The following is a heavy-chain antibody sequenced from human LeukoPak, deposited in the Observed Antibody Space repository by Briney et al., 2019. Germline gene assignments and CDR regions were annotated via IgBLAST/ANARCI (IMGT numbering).Heavy chain of an antibody. V-gene: IGHV3-11*01. CDR3: ARMHQLLSPYYFDY. J-gene: IGHJ4*02. CDR2: ISSSGSTI. Sequence: PGGSLRLSCAASGFTFSDYYMSWIRQAPGKGLEWVSYISSSGSTIYYADSVKGRFTISRDNAKNSLYLQMNSLRAEDTAVYYCARMHQLLSPYYFDYWGQGTLVTVSS. D-gene: IGHD2-2*01. CDR1: GFTFSDYY.